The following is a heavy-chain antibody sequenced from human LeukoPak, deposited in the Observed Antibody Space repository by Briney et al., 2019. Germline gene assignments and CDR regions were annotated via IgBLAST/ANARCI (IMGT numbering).Heavy chain of an antibody. D-gene: IGHD1-26*01. CDR3: ARDHIGGSYYGDAFDL. J-gene: IGHJ3*01. V-gene: IGHV3-30*02. CDR1: GFTFSSYG. Sequence: GGSLRLSCAASGFTFSSYGMHWVRQAPGKGLEWVAIIRYDGSNKYYADSVKGRFTISRDNSKNTLYLQMNSLRAEDTAVYYCARDHIGGSYYGDAFDLWGQGTMVTVSS. CDR2: IRYDGSNK.